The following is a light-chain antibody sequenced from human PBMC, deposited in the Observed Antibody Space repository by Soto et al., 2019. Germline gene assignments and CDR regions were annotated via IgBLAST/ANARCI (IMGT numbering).Light chain of an antibody. CDR2: LEGSGSY. CDR3: ETWDSNTHV. V-gene: IGLV4-60*02. J-gene: IGLJ3*02. CDR1: SGHSSYI. Sequence: QAVVTQSSSASASLGSSVKLTCTLSSGHSSYIIAWHQQQPGKAPRYLMKLEGSGSYNKGSGVPDRFSGSSSGADRYLTISNLQFEDEADYYCETWDSNTHVFGRGTKLTVL.